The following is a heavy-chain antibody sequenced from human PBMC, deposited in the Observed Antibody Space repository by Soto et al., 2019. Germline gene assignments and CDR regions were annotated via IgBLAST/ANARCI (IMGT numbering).Heavy chain of an antibody. CDR3: ASRDPGTSVDY. CDR1: GGSFTSNNW. Sequence: SETLSLTCAVSGGSFTSNNWWTWVRQPPGQGLEWIGEIYRTGSTNYNPSLKSRVTISLDKSENQFSLKVTSLTAADTAVYYCASRDPGTSVDYWGQGTLVTVAS. CDR2: IYRTGST. V-gene: IGHV4-4*02. D-gene: IGHD1-7*01. J-gene: IGHJ4*02.